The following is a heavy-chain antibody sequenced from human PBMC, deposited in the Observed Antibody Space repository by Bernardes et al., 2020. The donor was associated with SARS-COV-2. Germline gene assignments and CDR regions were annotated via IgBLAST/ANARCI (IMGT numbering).Heavy chain of an antibody. Sequence: SETLSLTCTVSGDSINYYYWSWIRQPPGRGLEWIGHIYHSGSTNYNPSLKSRVSISIDTSKKQFSLRLSSVTAADTAVYYCARGEDSGSYRYYYYYGMDVWGQGTTVTVSS. CDR1: GDSINYYY. D-gene: IGHD1-26*01. V-gene: IGHV4-59*08. CDR3: ARGEDSGSYRYYYYYGMDV. CDR2: IYHSGST. J-gene: IGHJ6*02.